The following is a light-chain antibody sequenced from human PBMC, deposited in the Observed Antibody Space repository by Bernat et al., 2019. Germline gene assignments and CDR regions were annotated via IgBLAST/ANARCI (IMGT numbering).Light chain of an antibody. Sequence: DIQMTQSPSTLSASVGDRVTITCRASQSISSWLAWYQQKPGKAPKLLIYGAFNLETGVPSRFSGSGSGTHFTLTISSLQPEDIASYFCQRYGDLPFTFGPGTKVDLK. CDR3: QRYGDLPFT. CDR1: QSISSW. CDR2: GAF. J-gene: IGKJ3*01. V-gene: IGKV1-33*01.